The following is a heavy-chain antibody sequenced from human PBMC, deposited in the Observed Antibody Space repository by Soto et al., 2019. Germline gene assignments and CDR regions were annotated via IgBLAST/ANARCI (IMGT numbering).Heavy chain of an antibody. D-gene: IGHD3-10*01. CDR3: ARALRGSARTMVRGVPKIYYHYGLDV. Sequence: SETLSLTCTVSGGSISSGGYYWNWIRQHPGKGLEWIGYIYYIGSTYYNPSLKSRVTISLDTSKNQFSLKLSSVTAADTAVYFCARALRGSARTMVRGVPKIYYHYGLDVWGQGTTVTVSS. CDR1: GGSISSGGYY. CDR2: IYYIGST. V-gene: IGHV4-31*03. J-gene: IGHJ6*02.